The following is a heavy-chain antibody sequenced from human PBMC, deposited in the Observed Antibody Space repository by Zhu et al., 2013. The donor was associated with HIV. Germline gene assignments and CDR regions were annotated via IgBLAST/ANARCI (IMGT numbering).Heavy chain of an antibody. D-gene: IGHD3-10*01. V-gene: IGHV1-46*02. CDR3: VRRGNGMDV. CDR1: GYTLNNYY. Sequence: QVQLVQSGSEVKKAGASVRVSCRASGYTLNNYYMHWVRQAPGQGLEWMGIFNPSGGSTIYAQKFQGRVTMTRDTSASTVYMELSSLRFEDTAVYYCVRRGNGMDVWGQGTTVTVSS. CDR2: FNPSGGST. J-gene: IGHJ6*02.